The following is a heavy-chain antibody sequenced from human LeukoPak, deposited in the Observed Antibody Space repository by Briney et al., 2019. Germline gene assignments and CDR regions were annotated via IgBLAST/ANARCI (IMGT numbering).Heavy chain of an antibody. J-gene: IGHJ4*02. CDR1: GYRLASSW. V-gene: IGHV5-51*01. Sequence: GESLKISCKGSGYRLASSWIGWVRQMPGKGLQWMGIIYPGDSDTTYGPSFQGQVTISVDKSISTAYLQWDSLKASDSAMYYCAKINYDSNGYHYVDYWGQGTLVTVSS. D-gene: IGHD3-22*01. CDR2: IYPGDSDT. CDR3: AKINYDSNGYHYVDY.